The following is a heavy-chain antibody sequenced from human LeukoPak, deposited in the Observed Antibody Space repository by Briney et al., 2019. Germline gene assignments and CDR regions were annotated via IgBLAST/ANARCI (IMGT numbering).Heavy chain of an antibody. CDR3: ARDPSLGYYYYMDV. V-gene: IGHV3-30*04. Sequence: PGRSLRLSCTASGFTFNYHAMYWVRQAPGKGLQCVAVISYDGSDKYYADSAKGRFTISRDNSKNTLYLEMNTLRTEDTALYYCARDPSLGYYYYMDVWGKGTTVTVSS. CDR2: ISYDGSDK. J-gene: IGHJ6*03. D-gene: IGHD3-16*01. CDR1: GFTFNYHA.